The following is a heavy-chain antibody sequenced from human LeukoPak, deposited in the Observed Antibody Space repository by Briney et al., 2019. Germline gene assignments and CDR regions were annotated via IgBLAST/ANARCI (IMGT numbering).Heavy chain of an antibody. D-gene: IGHD2-2*01. J-gene: IGHJ4*02. CDR3: LTSWEAPYDY. CDR1: GGTFSSYA. V-gene: IGHV1-69*01. CDR2: IIPIFGTA. Sequence: SVKVSCKASGGTFSSYAISWVRQAPGQGLEWMGGIIPIFGTANYAQKFQGRVTITADESTSTAYMELSSLRSEDTAVYYCLTSWEAPYDYWGQGTLVTVSS.